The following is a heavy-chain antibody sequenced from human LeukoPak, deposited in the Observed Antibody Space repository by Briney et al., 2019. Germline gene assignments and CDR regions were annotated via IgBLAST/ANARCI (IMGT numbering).Heavy chain of an antibody. CDR3: ARGKHEGWYYFDY. V-gene: IGHV1-2*02. CDR2: INPNSGGT. Sequence: ASVKVSCKASGYTFTGYYMHWVRQAPGQGLEWMGWINPNSGGTNYAQKFQGRVTMTRDTSISTAYMELSRLRSDGTAVYYCARGKHEGWYYFDYWGQGTLVTVSS. CDR1: GYTFTGYY. J-gene: IGHJ4*02. D-gene: IGHD2-8*01.